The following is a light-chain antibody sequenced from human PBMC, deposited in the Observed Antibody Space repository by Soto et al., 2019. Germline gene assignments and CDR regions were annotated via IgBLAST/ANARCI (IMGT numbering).Light chain of an antibody. CDR2: AAS. J-gene: IGKJ5*01. Sequence: DVETTQTQSSVSGSVGDRVTITCRASQGISSWLAWYQQKPGIAPRLLIYAASSLHSGVPSRFSGSGSGTDFTLTISSLQPEDFATYYCQQANSFPQTCGQGTRLEIK. V-gene: IGKV1D-12*01. CDR3: QQANSFPQT. CDR1: QGISSW.